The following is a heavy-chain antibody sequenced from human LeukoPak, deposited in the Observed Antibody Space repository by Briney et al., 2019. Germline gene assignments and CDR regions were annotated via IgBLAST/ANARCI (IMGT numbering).Heavy chain of an antibody. CDR3: AMISSSWTY. CDR1: GGSISSYY. D-gene: IGHD6-13*01. J-gene: IGHJ4*02. CDR2: IYTSGST. V-gene: IGHV4-4*09. Sequence: SETLSLTCTVSGGSISSYYWSWIRQPPGKGLEWIGYIYTSGSTNYNPSLKSRVIISVDTSKNQFSLKPSSVTAADTAVYYCAMISSSWTYWGQGTLVTVSS.